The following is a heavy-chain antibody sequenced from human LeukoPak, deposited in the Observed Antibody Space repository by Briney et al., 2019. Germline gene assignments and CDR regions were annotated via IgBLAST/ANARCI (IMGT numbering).Heavy chain of an antibody. D-gene: IGHD3-9*01. J-gene: IGHJ1*01. CDR2: IYYSGST. Sequence: PSETLSLTCAVSGYSISSGYYWGWIRQPPGKGLEWIGSIYYSGSTYYNPSLKSRVTISVDTSKNQFSLKLSSVTAADTAVYYCARQGYDILTGPSLPDYFQHWGQGTLVTVSS. CDR3: ARQGYDILTGPSLPDYFQH. CDR1: GYSISSGYY. V-gene: IGHV4-38-2*01.